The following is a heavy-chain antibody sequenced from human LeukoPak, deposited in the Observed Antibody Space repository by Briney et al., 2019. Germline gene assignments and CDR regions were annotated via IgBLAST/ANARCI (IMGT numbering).Heavy chain of an antibody. V-gene: IGHV4-34*01. CDR1: GGSSSGYY. D-gene: IGHD3-22*01. Sequence: PSETLSLTCAVYGGSSSGYYWSWIRQPPGKGLEWIGEINHSGSTNYNPSLKSRVTISVDTSKNQFSLKLSSVTAADTAVYYCAREERPYYYDSSGYSWGQGTLVTVSS. CDR2: INHSGST. CDR3: AREERPYYYDSSGYS. J-gene: IGHJ1*01.